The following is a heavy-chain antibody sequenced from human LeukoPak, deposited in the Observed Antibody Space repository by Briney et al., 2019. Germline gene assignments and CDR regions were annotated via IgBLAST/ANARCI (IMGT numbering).Heavy chain of an antibody. CDR3: ARFAYCGGHCWYYFDY. Sequence: SETLSLTRTVSGGSISNYYWSWIRQPPGKGLEWIGYIFSSGSTNYNPSLKSRVTISVDTSKNQFSLSLSSVTTADTAVYFCARFAYCGGHCWYYFDYWGQGTLVTVSS. J-gene: IGHJ4*02. D-gene: IGHD2-21*02. CDR2: IFSSGST. CDR1: GGSISNYY. V-gene: IGHV4-59*01.